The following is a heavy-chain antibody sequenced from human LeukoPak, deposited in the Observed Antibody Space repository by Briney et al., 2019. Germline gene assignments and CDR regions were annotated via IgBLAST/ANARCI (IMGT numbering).Heavy chain of an antibody. V-gene: IGHV1-2*02. CDR3: ARSAHTGYYYYYYYMDV. CDR2: INPNSGGT. CDR1: GYTFTGYY. J-gene: IGHJ6*03. Sequence: ASVKVSCKASGYTFTGYYMHWVRQAPGQGLEWMGWINPNSGGTNYAQKFQGRVTMTRDTSISTAYMELSRLRSDDTAVYYCARSAHTGYYYYYYYMDVWGKGTTVTVSS. D-gene: IGHD1-14*01.